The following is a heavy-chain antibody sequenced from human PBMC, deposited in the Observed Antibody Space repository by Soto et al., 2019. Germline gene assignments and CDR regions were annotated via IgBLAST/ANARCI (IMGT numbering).Heavy chain of an antibody. D-gene: IGHD3-22*01. CDR2: ISFDGSNE. V-gene: IGHV3-30-3*01. Sequence: PWWSLRLSCSASVFNFSDYVVHWFRQAPGRGLEWMAFISFDGSNEYYADFVKGRFTISRDNSRNMVYLQVDSLRRDDTAVYFCAREGYYDSRGYPYGIDVWGQGTTVTVSS. J-gene: IGHJ6*02. CDR3: AREGYYDSRGYPYGIDV. CDR1: VFNFSDYV.